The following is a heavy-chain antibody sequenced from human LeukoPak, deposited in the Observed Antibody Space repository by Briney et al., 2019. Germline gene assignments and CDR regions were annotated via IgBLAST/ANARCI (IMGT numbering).Heavy chain of an antibody. CDR3: ARISLGAIWGYYYGMDV. V-gene: IGHV1-69*13. J-gene: IGHJ6*02. Sequence: SVKVSCKASGGTFSSYSISWVRQAPGQGLEWMGGIVPIFDTADYAQKFQGRVTITADESTSTAYMELSSLRSEDTAVFYCARISLGAIWGYYYGMDVWGQGTTVTVSS. CDR2: IVPIFDTA. D-gene: IGHD1-26*01. CDR1: GGTFSSYS.